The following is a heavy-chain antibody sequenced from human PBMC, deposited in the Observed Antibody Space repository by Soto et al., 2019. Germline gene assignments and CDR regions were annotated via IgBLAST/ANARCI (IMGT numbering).Heavy chain of an antibody. D-gene: IGHD3-3*01. CDR3: ARDFAYFDS. Sequence: SETLSLTCTVSGGSISSYYWSWIRQPPGKGLEWIGYIYYSGSTNYNPSLKSRVTISMDTSKNQFSLNLDSVTAADTAVYFCARDFAYFDSWGQGTLVTVSS. V-gene: IGHV4-59*01. J-gene: IGHJ4*02. CDR1: GGSISSYY. CDR2: IYYSGST.